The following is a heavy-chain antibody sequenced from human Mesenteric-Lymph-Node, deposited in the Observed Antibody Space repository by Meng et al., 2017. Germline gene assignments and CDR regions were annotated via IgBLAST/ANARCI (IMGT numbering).Heavy chain of an antibody. J-gene: IGHJ4*02. V-gene: IGHV3-21*01. D-gene: IGHD5-12*01. CDR2: ISSSSSYI. Sequence: GESLKISCAASGFTFSSYSMNWVRQAPGKGLEWVSSISSSSSYIYYADSVKGRFTISRDNAKNSLYLQMNSLRAEDTAVYYCARGEEWLRLFDYWGQGTLVTVSS. CDR3: ARGEEWLRLFDY. CDR1: GFTFSSYS.